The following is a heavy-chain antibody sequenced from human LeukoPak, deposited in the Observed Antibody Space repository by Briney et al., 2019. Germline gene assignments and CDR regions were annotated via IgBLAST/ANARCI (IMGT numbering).Heavy chain of an antibody. Sequence: ASMKVSCKASGYTFTSYAMHWVRQAPGQRLEWMGWINAGNGNTKYSQKFQGRVTITRDTSASTAYMELSSLRSEDTAVYYCAREGLSGWYYFDYWGQGTLVTVSS. CDR2: INAGNGNT. CDR1: GYTFTSYA. CDR3: AREGLSGWYYFDY. J-gene: IGHJ4*02. D-gene: IGHD6-19*01. V-gene: IGHV1-3*01.